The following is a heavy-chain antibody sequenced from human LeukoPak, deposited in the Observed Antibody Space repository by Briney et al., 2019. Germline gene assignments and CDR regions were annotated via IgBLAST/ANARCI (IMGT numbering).Heavy chain of an antibody. CDR2: ISSSGSAI. J-gene: IGHJ4*02. Sequence: GGSLRLSFAASGFTFNFTFSDYYMNWIRQAPGKGLEWFSYISSSGSAIYYADSVKGRFTIPRDNAKNSLYLQMNSLRAEDTAVYYCARDRSRVGATTPFDYWGQGTLVTVSS. D-gene: IGHD1-26*01. CDR3: ARDRSRVGATTPFDY. CDR1: GFTFNFTFSDYY. V-gene: IGHV3-11*04.